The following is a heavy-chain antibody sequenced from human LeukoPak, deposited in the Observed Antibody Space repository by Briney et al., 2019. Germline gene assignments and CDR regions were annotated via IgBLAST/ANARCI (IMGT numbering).Heavy chain of an antibody. CDR3: AKDNRVAAGPGTVFDY. CDR2: ISWNSGSI. J-gene: IGHJ4*02. CDR1: GFAFDDYA. Sequence: GRSLRLSCAASGFAFDDYAMHWVRQAPGKGLEWVSGISWNSGSIGYADSVKGRFTISRDNAKNSLYLQMNSLRAEDMALYYCAKDNRVAAGPGTVFDYWGQGTLVTVSS. D-gene: IGHD6-13*01. V-gene: IGHV3-9*03.